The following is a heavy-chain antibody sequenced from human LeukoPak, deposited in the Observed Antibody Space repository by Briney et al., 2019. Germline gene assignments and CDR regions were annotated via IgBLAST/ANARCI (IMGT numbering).Heavy chain of an antibody. J-gene: IGHJ6*02. V-gene: IGHV1-69*13. CDR3: ARFHGSGSYYKRVYGMDV. D-gene: IGHD3-10*01. CDR2: IIPIFGTA. Sequence: ASVTVSCKASGGTFSSYAISWVRQAPGQGLEWMGGIIPIFGTANYAQKFQGRVTITADESTSTAYMELSSLRSEDTAVYYCARFHGSGSYYKRVYGMDVWGQGTTVTVSS. CDR1: GGTFSSYA.